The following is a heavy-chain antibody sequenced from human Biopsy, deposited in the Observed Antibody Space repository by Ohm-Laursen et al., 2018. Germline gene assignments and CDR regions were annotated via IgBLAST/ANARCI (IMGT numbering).Heavy chain of an antibody. CDR1: GYTFTGDY. D-gene: IGHD3-3*01. CDR3: AKDLLEWSVPS. J-gene: IGHJ4*02. Sequence: ASVKVSCKASGYTFTGDYIHWVRQAPGQGLEWMGWIDPKTGGTEYAQKFRGRVTMTRDTSISTMYKDLSSLRSDDTAVYYCAKDLLEWSVPSWGQGTLVTVSS. CDR2: IDPKTGGT. V-gene: IGHV1-2*02.